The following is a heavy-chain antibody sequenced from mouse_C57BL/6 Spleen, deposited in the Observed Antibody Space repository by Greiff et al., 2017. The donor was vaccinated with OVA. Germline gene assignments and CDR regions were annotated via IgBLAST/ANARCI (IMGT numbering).Heavy chain of an antibody. CDR3: ASDGYYYAMDY. V-gene: IGHV1-64*01. J-gene: IGHJ4*01. Sequence: VQLQQSGAELVKPGASVKLSCKASGYTFTSYWMHWVKQRPGQGLEWIGMIHPNSGSTNYNEKFKSKATLTVDKSSSTAYMQLSSLTSEDSAVYYCASDGYYYAMDYWGQGTSVTVSS. CDR1: GYTFTSYW. D-gene: IGHD2-3*01. CDR2: IHPNSGST.